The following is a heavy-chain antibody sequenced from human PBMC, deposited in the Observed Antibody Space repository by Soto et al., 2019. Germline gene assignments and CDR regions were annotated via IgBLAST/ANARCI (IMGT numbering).Heavy chain of an antibody. D-gene: IGHD6-13*01. V-gene: IGHV4-31*03. Sequence: PSETLCLTCTVSGGSISGDGYYWSWIRQQPGRGLEWSGCCYDSGSTYYNPSLKGRVTISVDRSENQFSLKLSSVTAADTALYYCASGRKWQQTFDYWGQVTLVTLSS. J-gene: IGHJ4*02. CDR1: GGSISGDGYY. CDR3: ASGRKWQQTFDY. CDR2: CYDSGST.